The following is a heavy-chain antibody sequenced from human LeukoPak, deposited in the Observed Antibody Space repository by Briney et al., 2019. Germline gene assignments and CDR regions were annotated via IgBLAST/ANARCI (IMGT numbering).Heavy chain of an antibody. D-gene: IGHD6-6*01. V-gene: IGHV3-11*01. Sequence: PGGSLRLSCAASGFTFSDYYMSWLRQAPGKGLEWVSYISSSGSTIYYADSVKGRFTISRDNAKNSLYLQMNSLRAEDTAVYYCARVRSSSLDAFDIWGQGTMVTVSS. CDR1: GFTFSDYY. CDR2: ISSSGSTI. J-gene: IGHJ3*02. CDR3: ARVRSSSLDAFDI.